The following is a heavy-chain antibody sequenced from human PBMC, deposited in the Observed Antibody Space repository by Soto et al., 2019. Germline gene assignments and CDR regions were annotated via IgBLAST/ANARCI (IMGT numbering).Heavy chain of an antibody. CDR1: GYTSTTYG. Sequence: ASRKVSCKASGYTSTTYGISWVRQAPGQGLEWMGWISAYNGNTNYAQKLQGRVTMTTDTSTSTAYMELRSLRSDDTAVYYCARVLYGDYAFDYWGQGTLVTVSS. V-gene: IGHV1-18*04. J-gene: IGHJ4*02. D-gene: IGHD4-17*01. CDR2: ISAYNGNT. CDR3: ARVLYGDYAFDY.